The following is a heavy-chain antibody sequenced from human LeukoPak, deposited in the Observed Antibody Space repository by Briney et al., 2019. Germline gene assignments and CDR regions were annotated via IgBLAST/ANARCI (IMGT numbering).Heavy chain of an antibody. CDR3: AREDPQAKVPEGMDV. V-gene: IGHV4-59*01. D-gene: IGHD4/OR15-4a*01. Sequence: SETLSLTCTVSGGSISHYYWSWIRQPPGKGPEWIGYIYYTGTTNYNPSLKSRVTISVDTSKNQFSLKLNSVTAADTAVYYCAREDPQAKVPEGMDVWGQGTTVTVSS. CDR2: IYYTGTT. J-gene: IGHJ6*02. CDR1: GGSISHYY.